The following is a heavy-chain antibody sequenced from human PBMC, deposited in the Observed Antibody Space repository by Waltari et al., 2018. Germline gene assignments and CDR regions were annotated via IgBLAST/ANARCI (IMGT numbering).Heavy chain of an antibody. CDR1: GGTFSSYA. CDR2: IIPIFGTA. CDR3: ARDLPYYDFWSGYLHGMDV. V-gene: IGHV1-69*01. D-gene: IGHD3-3*01. Sequence: QVQLVQSGAEVKKPGSSVKVSCKASGGTFSSYAISWVRQAPGQGLEWMGGIIPIFGTANYAQKFQGRVTITADESTSTAYMELRSLRSDDTAVYYCARDLPYYDFWSGYLHGMDVWGQGTTVTVSS. J-gene: IGHJ6*02.